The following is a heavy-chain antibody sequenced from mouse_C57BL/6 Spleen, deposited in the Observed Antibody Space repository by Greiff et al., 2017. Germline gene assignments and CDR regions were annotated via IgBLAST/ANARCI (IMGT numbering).Heavy chain of an antibody. J-gene: IGHJ3*01. Sequence: EVKLMESGGGLVQPGESLKLSCESSEYEFTYYDMFWVRKTPEKRLELVAAINSDGGSTYYPDNMERRFIITRDNTNKTLYLQMSSLKSEDSALYYCARPILPFAYWGQGTPVTVSA. CDR3: ARPILPFAY. V-gene: IGHV5-2*01. CDR2: INSDGGST. CDR1: EYEFTYYD.